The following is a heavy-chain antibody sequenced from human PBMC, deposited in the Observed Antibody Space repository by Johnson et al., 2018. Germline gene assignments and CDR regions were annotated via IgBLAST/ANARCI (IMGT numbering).Heavy chain of an antibody. J-gene: IGHJ3*02. CDR1: GFTFSSYA. CDR3: ARDLSGYYYAFDI. D-gene: IGHD3-22*01. CDR2: ISGSGSTI. Sequence: VQLVQSGGGVVQPGRSLRLSCAASGFTFSSYAMSWVRQAPGKGLEWVSAISGSGSTIYYADSVKGRFTISRDNAKNSLYLQMNSLGAEDTAVYYCARDLSGYYYAFDIWGQGTMVTVSS. V-gene: IGHV3-48*04.